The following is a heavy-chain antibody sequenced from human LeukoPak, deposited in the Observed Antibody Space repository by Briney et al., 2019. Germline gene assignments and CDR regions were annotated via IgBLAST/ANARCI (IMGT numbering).Heavy chain of an antibody. CDR2: ISSYNGKT. J-gene: IGHJ4*02. CDR1: GGTFSSYG. CDR3: ARVLITMVRGPPISTDY. D-gene: IGHD3-10*01. Sequence: ASVKVSCKASGGTFSSYGITWVRQAPGQGLEWMGWISSYNGKTNYAQKLQDRVTMTTDTSTSTAYMDLRSLRSDDTAVYYCARVLITMVRGPPISTDYWGQGTLVTVSS. V-gene: IGHV1-18*01.